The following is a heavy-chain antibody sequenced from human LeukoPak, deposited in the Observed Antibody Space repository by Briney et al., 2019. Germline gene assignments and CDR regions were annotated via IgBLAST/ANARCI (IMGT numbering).Heavy chain of an antibody. CDR1: GFTFSSYA. J-gene: IGHJ4*02. D-gene: IGHD3-10*01. V-gene: IGHV3-30-3*01. Sequence: PGGSLRLSCAASGFTFSSYAMHWVRQAPGKGPEWVAVISYDGSNKYYADFVKGRFTISRDNSKNTLYLQMNSLRAEDTAVYYCARDLQGSLDYWGQGTLVTVSS. CDR3: ARDLQGSLDY. CDR2: ISYDGSNK.